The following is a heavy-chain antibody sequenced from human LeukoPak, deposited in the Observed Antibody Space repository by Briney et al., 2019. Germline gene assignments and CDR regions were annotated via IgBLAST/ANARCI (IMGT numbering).Heavy chain of an antibody. Sequence: ASVKVSCKASGYTFTSYYMHWLRQAPGQGLEWMGIINPSGGSTSYAQKFQGRVTMTRDTSTSTVYMELSSLRSEDTAVYYCAREHRPDILTGYPYYYYYMDVWGKGTTVTVSS. J-gene: IGHJ6*03. CDR1: GYTFTSYY. D-gene: IGHD3-9*01. V-gene: IGHV1-46*01. CDR3: AREHRPDILTGYPYYYYYMDV. CDR2: INPSGGST.